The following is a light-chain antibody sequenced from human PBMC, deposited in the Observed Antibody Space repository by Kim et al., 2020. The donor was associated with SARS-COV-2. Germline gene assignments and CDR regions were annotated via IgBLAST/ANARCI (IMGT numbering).Light chain of an antibody. CDR1: SLRSYY. Sequence: LGQTVRITCQGDSLRSYYASWYQQKPGQAPVLVIYGKNNWPSGIPDRFSGSSSGNTASLTITGAQAEDEADYYCNSRDSSGNPLYVFGTGTKVTVL. V-gene: IGLV3-19*01. CDR3: NSRDSSGNPLYV. CDR2: GKN. J-gene: IGLJ1*01.